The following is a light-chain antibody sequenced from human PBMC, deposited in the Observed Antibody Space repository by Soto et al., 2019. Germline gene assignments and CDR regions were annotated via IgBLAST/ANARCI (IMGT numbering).Light chain of an antibody. CDR2: DAS. CDR1: QSVSYSY. V-gene: IGKV3-20*01. Sequence: EIVLTQSPGTLSLSPGERATLSCRASQSVSYSYLAWYQQKPGQAPRLLIYDASSRATGIPDRFSGSGSGTDFTLTISRLEPEDFAVYYCQQYDSSPKTFGQGTKVDIK. CDR3: QQYDSSPKT. J-gene: IGKJ1*01.